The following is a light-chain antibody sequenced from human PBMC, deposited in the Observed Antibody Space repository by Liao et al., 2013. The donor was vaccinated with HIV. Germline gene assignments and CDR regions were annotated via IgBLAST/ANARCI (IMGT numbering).Light chain of an antibody. Sequence: SYVLTQPPSLSVAPGKTATITCGGDNIGTKSVHWYQQKPGQAPLVVIYYDTDRPSGIPERFSGSKSGNTATLTITRVAAGDEADYYCQVWDRSTSHWVFGGGTKLTVL. CDR1: NIGTKS. V-gene: IGLV3-21*01. CDR2: YDT. J-gene: IGLJ3*02. CDR3: QVWDRSTSHWV.